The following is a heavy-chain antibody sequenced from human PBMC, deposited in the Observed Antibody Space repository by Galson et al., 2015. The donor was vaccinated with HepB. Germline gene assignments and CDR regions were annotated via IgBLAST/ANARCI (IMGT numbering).Heavy chain of an antibody. CDR2: INPNSGVT. V-gene: IGHV1-2*02. Sequence: SVKVSCKASGYTFIGYYIHWVRQAPGQGLEWMGWINPNSGVTNYIQKFQGRVTMTRDTSITTAYMELSGLRSDDTALYYCARDMGGYTGYDYRIPDYWGQGTPVTVSS. J-gene: IGHJ4*02. CDR3: ARDMGGYTGYDYRIPDY. CDR1: GYTFIGYY. D-gene: IGHD5-12*01.